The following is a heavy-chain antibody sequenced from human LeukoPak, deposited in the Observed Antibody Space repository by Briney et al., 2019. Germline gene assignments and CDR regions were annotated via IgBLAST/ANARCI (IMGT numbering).Heavy chain of an antibody. J-gene: IGHJ1*01. V-gene: IGHV1-2*02. CDR2: MKPNTSGT. D-gene: IGHD3-22*01. CDR1: GGTFSSYA. CDR3: ARGPGTRIVVSNEYFHH. Sequence: ASVKVSCKASGGTFSSYAISWVRQAPGQGLEWMGWMKPNTSGTKYAEKFQGRVTMTRDTSISTAYMELNGLRSDDTAVYYCARGPGTRIVVSNEYFHHWGQGTLVTVSS.